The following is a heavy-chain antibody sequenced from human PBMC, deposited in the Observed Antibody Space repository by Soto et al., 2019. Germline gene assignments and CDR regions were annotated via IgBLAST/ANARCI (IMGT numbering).Heavy chain of an antibody. D-gene: IGHD2-2*01. CDR3: AREDRDRETGLVPAAIDGMDV. J-gene: IGHJ6*02. CDR1: GYTFTNYD. Sequence: ASVKVSCKASGYTFTNYDINWVRQAPGQGLERIGWISTYTGNTNYAQKFQGRVTITADESTSTAYMELSSLRSDDTAVYYCAREDRDRETGLVPAAIDGMDVWGQGTTVTVSS. CDR2: ISTYTGNT. V-gene: IGHV1-18*01.